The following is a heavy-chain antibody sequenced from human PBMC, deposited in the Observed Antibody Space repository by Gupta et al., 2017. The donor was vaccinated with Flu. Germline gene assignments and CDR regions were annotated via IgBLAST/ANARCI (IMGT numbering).Heavy chain of an antibody. D-gene: IGHD1-7*01. CDR3: ARRGTYYFDF. CDR2: VHSSGNT. J-gene: IGHJ4*02. CDR1: FS. Sequence: FSWAWIRRFPGKGLEWIGSVHSSGNTYYNPSLRSRLMMSMDTAKTEFSLEMTSLTAADTAMYYCARRGTYYFDFWGQGALVTVSS. V-gene: IGHV4-31*02.